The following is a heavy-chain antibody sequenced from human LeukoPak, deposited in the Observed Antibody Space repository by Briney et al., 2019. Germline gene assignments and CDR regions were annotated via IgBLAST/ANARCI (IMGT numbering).Heavy chain of an antibody. CDR1: GVSISNYY. V-gene: IGHV4-4*08. D-gene: IGHD3-9*01. CDR2: IYNSGRT. Sequence: SETLSPTCIVSGVSISNYYWSWIRQPPGKGLEWIGYIYNSGRTSYNPYFKGRVSISADMPRNQVSLRLTSVTAADTAVYYCARGYFYWGQGVLVTVSS. CDR3: ARGYFY. J-gene: IGHJ4*02.